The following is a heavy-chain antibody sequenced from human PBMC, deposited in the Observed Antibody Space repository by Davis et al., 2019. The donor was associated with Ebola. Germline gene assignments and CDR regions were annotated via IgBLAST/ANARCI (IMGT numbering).Heavy chain of an antibody. J-gene: IGHJ6*02. CDR1: GYTFTGYY. CDR3: ARDRPVRYSYGYIPYYYYGMDV. D-gene: IGHD5-18*01. CDR2: INPNSGGT. Sequence: ASVKVSCKASGYTFTGYYMHWVRQAPGQGLEWMGWINPNSGGTNYAQKFQGRVTITADKSTSTAYMELSSLRSEDTAVYYCARDRPVRYSYGYIPYYYYGMDVWGQGTTVTVSS. V-gene: IGHV1-2*02.